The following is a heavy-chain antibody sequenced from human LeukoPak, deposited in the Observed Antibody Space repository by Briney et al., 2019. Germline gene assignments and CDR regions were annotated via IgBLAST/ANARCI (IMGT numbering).Heavy chain of an antibody. CDR2: ISGSGGST. D-gene: IGHD3/OR15-3a*01. V-gene: IGHV3-23*01. Sequence: TGGSLRLSCAASGFTLSSYAMSWVRQAPGKGLEWVSAISGSGGSTYYADSVKGQFTISRDNSKNTLYLQMNSLRAEDTAVYYCAKAHLLDWLLPFDYWGQGTLVTVSS. CDR3: AKAHLLDWLLPFDY. CDR1: GFTLSSYA. J-gene: IGHJ4*02.